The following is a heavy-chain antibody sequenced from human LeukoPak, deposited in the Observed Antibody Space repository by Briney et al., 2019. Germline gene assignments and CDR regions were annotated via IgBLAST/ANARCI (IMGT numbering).Heavy chain of an antibody. J-gene: IGHJ3*02. CDR1: GGSISSSSYY. D-gene: IGHD3-9*01. V-gene: IGHV4-39*01. CDR2: IYYSGST. CDR3: ARPRYYDILTGYLNAFDI. Sequence: SETLSLTCTVSGGSISSSSYYWGWIRQPPGKGLEWIVSIYYSGSTYYNPSLKSQVTISVDTSKNQFSLKLSSVTAADTAVYYCARPRYYDILTGYLNAFDIWGQGTMVTVSS.